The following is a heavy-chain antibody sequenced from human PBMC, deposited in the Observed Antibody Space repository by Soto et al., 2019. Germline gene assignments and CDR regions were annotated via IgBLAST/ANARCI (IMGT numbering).Heavy chain of an antibody. D-gene: IGHD6-19*01. CDR1: GFTFSSYG. J-gene: IGHJ4*02. V-gene: IGHV3-30*03. CDR2: ISYDGSKK. CDR3: AVAVAGTGIGDY. Sequence: QVQLVESGGGVVQPGRSLRLSCAASGFTFSSYGMHWVRQAPGKGLEWVAVISYDGSKKYYADSVKGRFTISRDNSKNTLYLQKNSLRAEDTAVYYCAVAVAGTGIGDYWGQGTLVTVSS.